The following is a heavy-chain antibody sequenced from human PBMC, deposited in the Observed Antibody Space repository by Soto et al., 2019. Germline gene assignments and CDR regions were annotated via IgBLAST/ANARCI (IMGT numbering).Heavy chain of an antibody. D-gene: IGHD2-21*02. CDR2: ISYDGTSK. CDR3: ARGARDCGGDCLDY. V-gene: IGHV3-30-3*01. Sequence: QVQLVESGGGVVQPGRSLRLSCAASRFTFSSYFIHWVRQVPGKGLEWVALISYDGTSKYYADSVKGRFTISIDNSNNTLYLQMNSLRPEDTAVYYCARGARDCGGDCLDYWGQGTLVTVSS. J-gene: IGHJ4*02. CDR1: RFTFSSYF.